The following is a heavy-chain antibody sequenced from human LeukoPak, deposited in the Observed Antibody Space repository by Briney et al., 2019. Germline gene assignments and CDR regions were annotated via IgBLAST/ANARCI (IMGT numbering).Heavy chain of an antibody. V-gene: IGHV1-8*01. Sequence: ASVKVSCKASGYTFTSYDINWVRQATGQGLEWMGWMNPNSGNTGYAQKFQGRVTMTRNTSISTAYMELRSLRSDDTAVYYCARGGGPITMVRGDLNWFDPWGQGTLVTVSS. CDR1: GYTFTSYD. J-gene: IGHJ5*02. CDR2: MNPNSGNT. CDR3: ARGGGPITMVRGDLNWFDP. D-gene: IGHD3-10*01.